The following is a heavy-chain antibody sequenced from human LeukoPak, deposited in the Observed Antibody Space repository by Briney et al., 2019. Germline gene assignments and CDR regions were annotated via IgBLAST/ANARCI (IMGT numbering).Heavy chain of an antibody. D-gene: IGHD3-16*01. J-gene: IGHJ4*02. CDR1: GGSISSGSYY. CDR2: IYTSGST. Sequence: SQTLSLTCTVSGGSISSGSYYWSWIRQPAGKGLEWIGRIYTSGSTNYNPSLKSRVTISIDTSKNQFSLKLSSVTAADTAVYYCARDTWGTTYYIDYWGQGTLVTVSS. V-gene: IGHV4-61*02. CDR3: ARDTWGTTYYIDY.